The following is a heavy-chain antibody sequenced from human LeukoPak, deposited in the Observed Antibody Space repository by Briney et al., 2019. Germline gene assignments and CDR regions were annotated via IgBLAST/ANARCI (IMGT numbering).Heavy chain of an antibody. CDR3: ARAYNYGSGTYRALLH. V-gene: IGHV3-48*01. CDR2: ISSSSSTI. J-gene: IGHJ4*02. CDR1: GFTFSSYS. D-gene: IGHD3-10*01. Sequence: PGGSLRLSCAASGFTFSSYSMNWVRQAPGKGLEWVSYISSSSSTIYYADSVQGRFTISRDNARNSLYLQMNNLRVEDTALYYCARAYNYGSGTYRALLHWGQGTLVTVSS.